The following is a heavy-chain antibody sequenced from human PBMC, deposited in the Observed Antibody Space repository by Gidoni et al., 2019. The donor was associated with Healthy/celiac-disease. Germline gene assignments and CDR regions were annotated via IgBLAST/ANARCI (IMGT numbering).Heavy chain of an antibody. V-gene: IGHV1-18*01. J-gene: IGHJ5*02. CDR1: GYTVTDSG. Sequence: QVQRVQYGAEVQKHGASVKVSCKASGYTVTDSGISWVRQAPGPGLEWLGWISAYNRNTNYAQTLQGRVTMTTDTSTSTAYMELRSLSAYDTALYYCARGGLYVSRGYYRVWFDPWGQGTLVTVSS. D-gene: IGHD3-22*01. CDR3: ARGGLYVSRGYYRVWFDP. CDR2: ISAYNRNT.